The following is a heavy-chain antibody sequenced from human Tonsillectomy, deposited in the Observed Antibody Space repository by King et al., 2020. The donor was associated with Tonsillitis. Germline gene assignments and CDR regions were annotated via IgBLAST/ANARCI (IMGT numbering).Heavy chain of an antibody. CDR2: MHYSGST. CDR3: ARVMATNQAEVFDI. Sequence: QLQESGPGLVEPSETLSLTCTVSGGSISSYYWSWIRQPPGKGLEWIGYMHYSGSTNYNPSLKSRVTTSVGTSKNQVPLNLTSVTAADTAVYYCARVMATNQAEVFDIWGQGTMVTVSS. CDR1: GGSISSYY. D-gene: IGHD2-8*01. J-gene: IGHJ3*02. V-gene: IGHV4-59*01.